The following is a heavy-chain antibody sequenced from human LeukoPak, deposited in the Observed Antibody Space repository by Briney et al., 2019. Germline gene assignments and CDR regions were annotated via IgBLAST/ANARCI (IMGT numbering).Heavy chain of an antibody. D-gene: IGHD4-17*01. CDR3: ARDSTTVTPYGMDV. V-gene: IGHV1-46*01. J-gene: IGHJ6*02. CDR1: GYTFTSYY. Sequence: ASVKVSCKASGYTFTSYYMHWVRQAPGQGLEWMGIINPSGGSTSYAQKFQGRVTITADKSTSTAYMELSSLRSEDTAVYYCARDSTTVTPYGMDVWGQGTTVTVSS. CDR2: INPSGGST.